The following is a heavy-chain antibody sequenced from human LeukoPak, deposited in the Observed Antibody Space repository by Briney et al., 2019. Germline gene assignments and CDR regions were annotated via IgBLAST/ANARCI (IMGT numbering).Heavy chain of an antibody. V-gene: IGHV4-59*08. D-gene: IGHD4-17*01. J-gene: IGHJ4*02. CDR1: GGSISSYY. CDR3: ARHSTVTTYSDY. Sequence: SETLSLTCTVSGGSISSYYWSWIRQPPGKGLEWIGYIYYSGSTNYNPSLKSRVTISVDTSKNRFSLRLSSVTAADTAVYYCARHSTVTTYSDYWGQGTLVTVSS. CDR2: IYYSGST.